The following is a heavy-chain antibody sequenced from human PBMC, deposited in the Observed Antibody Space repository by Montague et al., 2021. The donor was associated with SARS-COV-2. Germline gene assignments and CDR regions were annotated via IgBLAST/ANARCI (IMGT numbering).Heavy chain of an antibody. CDR3: ARGRLVGDSSSWYYFDY. CDR2: IFHSGIT. CDR1: GGSINTNNW. D-gene: IGHD6-13*01. J-gene: IGHJ4*02. Sequence: SETLSLTCAVSGGSINTNNWWTWVRQPPGEGLEWIGQIFHSGITNYNPSLKSRVTISVDKSKNQFSLRLSSVTAADTAVYYCARGRLVGDSSSWYYFDYWGQGTLVAVSS. V-gene: IGHV4-4*02.